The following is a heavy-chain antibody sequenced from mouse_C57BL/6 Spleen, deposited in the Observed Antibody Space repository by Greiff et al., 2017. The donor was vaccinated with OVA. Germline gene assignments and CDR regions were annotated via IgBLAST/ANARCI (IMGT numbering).Heavy chain of an antibody. Sequence: VQLQQSGPELVKPGASVKISCKASGYAFSSSWMNWVKQRPGKGLEWIGRIYPGDGDTNYNGKFKGKATLTADKSSSTAYMQLSSLTSEDSAVYFCARKDYYGSSYRWYFDVWGTGTTVTVSS. J-gene: IGHJ1*03. D-gene: IGHD1-1*01. CDR1: GYAFSSSW. CDR3: ARKDYYGSSYRWYFDV. CDR2: IYPGDGDT. V-gene: IGHV1-82*01.